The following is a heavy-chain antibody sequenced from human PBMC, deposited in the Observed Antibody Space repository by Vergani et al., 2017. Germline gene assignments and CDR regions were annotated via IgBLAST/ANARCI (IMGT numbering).Heavy chain of an antibody. CDR3: TRHVPCVDGACLHFDH. J-gene: IGHJ4*02. CDR1: ESSFISNE. Sequence: EVMLVQSGAEVKKPGESLKISCKYSESSFISNEIAWVRQMSGKGLQWMGNINPMDSKIAYSPSFQGQAIMSLDKSITTAYLQWHSLKASYTAIYYCTRHVPCVDGACLHFDHWGQGTQVTVSS. D-gene: IGHD5-24*01. CDR2: INPMDSKI. V-gene: IGHV5-51*01.